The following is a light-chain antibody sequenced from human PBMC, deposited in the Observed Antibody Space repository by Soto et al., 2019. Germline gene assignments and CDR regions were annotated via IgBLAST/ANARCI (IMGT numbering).Light chain of an antibody. J-gene: IGKJ3*01. CDR3: QLYGSSPLVT. CDR1: QSVSSSY. V-gene: IGKV3-20*01. CDR2: GAS. Sequence: EIVLTQSPGTLSLSPGERATLSCRASQSVSSSYLAWYQQKPGQAPRLLIYGASSRATGIPDRFSGSGSGTDFTLTIRRLETEDFAVYYCQLYGSSPLVTFGPGTKVDIK.